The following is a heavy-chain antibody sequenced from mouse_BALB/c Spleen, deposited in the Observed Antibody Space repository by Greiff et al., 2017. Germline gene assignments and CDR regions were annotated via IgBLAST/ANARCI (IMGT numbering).Heavy chain of an antibody. D-gene: IGHD2-4*01. J-gene: IGHJ1*01. CDR1: GYSITSGYY. V-gene: IGHV3-6*02. CDR2: ISYDGSN. Sequence: EVQLQESGPGLVKPSQSLSLTCSVTGYSITSGYYWNWIRQFPGNKLEWMGYISYDGSNNYNPSLKNRISITRDTSKNQFFLKLNSVTTEDTATYYCARGETMITTGWYFDVWGAGTTVTVSS. CDR3: ARGETMITTGWYFDV.